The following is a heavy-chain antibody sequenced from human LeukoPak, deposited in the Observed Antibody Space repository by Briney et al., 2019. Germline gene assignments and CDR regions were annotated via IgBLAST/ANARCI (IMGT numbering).Heavy chain of an antibody. Sequence: AGGSLRLSCAVSGFTFSGYAMSWVRQAPGKGLEWVSTISGSGGTPYYADSVRGRFTISRDNSKNTLGLQMNSLRVDDTAIYYCIPRGILHSWGQGTLVTVSS. V-gene: IGHV3-23*01. CDR2: ISGSGGTP. CDR3: IPRGILHS. D-gene: IGHD3-16*01. J-gene: IGHJ5*02. CDR1: GFTFSGYA.